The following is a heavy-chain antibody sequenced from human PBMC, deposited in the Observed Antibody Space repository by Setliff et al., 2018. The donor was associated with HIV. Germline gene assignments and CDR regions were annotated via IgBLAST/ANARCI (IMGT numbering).Heavy chain of an antibody. CDR3: AREGGREYDFWSGHYRPYYYYMDV. D-gene: IGHD3-3*01. CDR2: INPSGGSA. J-gene: IGHJ6*03. Sequence: AASVKVSCKASGYTFTNYYMQWVRQAPGQGLEWMGIINPSGGSATYAQKFQGRVTMTRDTSTSTVYMELSSLRSDDTAVYYCAREGGREYDFWSGHYRPYYYYMDVWGKGTTVTVSS. CDR1: GYTFTNYY. V-gene: IGHV1-46*01.